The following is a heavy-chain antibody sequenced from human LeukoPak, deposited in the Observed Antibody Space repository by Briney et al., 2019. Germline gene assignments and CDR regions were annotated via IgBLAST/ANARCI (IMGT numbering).Heavy chain of an antibody. CDR2: ISSSSSYI. CDR1: GLTFSRYS. J-gene: IGHJ4*02. Sequence: GASLTLSCAPSGLTFSRYSMKWVRQAPGERLEWVSSISSSSSYIYYADSVKGRFTSCRDNAKNSLYLQMNSLRAEDTAVYYCARDGMIVVVPYYFDYWGQGTLVTVSS. V-gene: IGHV3-21*01. D-gene: IGHD3-22*01. CDR3: ARDGMIVVVPYYFDY.